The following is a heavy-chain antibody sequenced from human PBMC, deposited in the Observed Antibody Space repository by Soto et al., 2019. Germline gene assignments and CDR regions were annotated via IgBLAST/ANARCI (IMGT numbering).Heavy chain of an antibody. V-gene: IGHV3-30-3*01. CDR1: GFTFSSYA. D-gene: IGHD3-9*01. CDR3: AREHDILAPRGDGMDF. J-gene: IGHJ6*02. Sequence: PGGSLRLSCAASGFTFSSYAMHWVRQAPGKGLEWVAVISYDGSNKYYADSVKGRFTISRDNSKNTLYLQMNSLRAEDTAVYYCAREHDILAPRGDGMDFWGQGTTVTVSS. CDR2: ISYDGSNK.